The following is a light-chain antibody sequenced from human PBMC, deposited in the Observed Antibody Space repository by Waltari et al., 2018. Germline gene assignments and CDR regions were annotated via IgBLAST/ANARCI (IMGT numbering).Light chain of an antibody. CDR2: QSS. CDR1: QSISRY. J-gene: IGKJ1*01. CDR3: QNHERLPAV. Sequence: EIMLTQSPDTLSLSPGERATLSCRASQSISRYLVWYKQKPGQAPRLLIYQSSIRATGIPDRFSGSGYGTDFSLTISKLEPDDFAVYYCQNHERLPAVFGQGTKVEIK. V-gene: IGKV3-20*01.